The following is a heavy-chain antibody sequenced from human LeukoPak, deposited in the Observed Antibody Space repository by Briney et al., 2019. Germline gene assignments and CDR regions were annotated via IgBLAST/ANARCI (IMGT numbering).Heavy chain of an antibody. CDR3: ATVRDILLGGGPYYFDY. J-gene: IGHJ4*02. D-gene: IGHD2-8*01. CDR1: GYTFIGYY. Sequence: GVSVKVSCKASGYTFIGYYLHWVRQAPGQGLEWMGWIDPHNGDTNYAQKFQGRVTMTRDTSITTAYMELSRLKSDDTAVYYCATVRDILLGGGPYYFDYWGQGTLVTVSS. CDR2: IDPHNGDT. V-gene: IGHV1-2*02.